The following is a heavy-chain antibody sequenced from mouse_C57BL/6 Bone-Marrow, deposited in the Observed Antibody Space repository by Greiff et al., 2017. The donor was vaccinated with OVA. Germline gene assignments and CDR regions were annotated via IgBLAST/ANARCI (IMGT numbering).Heavy chain of an antibody. CDR2: ISNLAYSI. D-gene: IGHD2-4*01. J-gene: IGHJ3*01. Sequence: EVKLVESGGGLVQPGGSLKLSCAASGFTFSDYGMAWVRQAPRKGPEWVAFISNLAYSIYYADTVTGRFTISRENAKNTLYLEMSSLRSEDTAMYYCARLFGDYDGAWFAYWGQGTLVTVSA. CDR3: ARLFGDYDGAWFAY. V-gene: IGHV5-15*04. CDR1: GFTFSDYG.